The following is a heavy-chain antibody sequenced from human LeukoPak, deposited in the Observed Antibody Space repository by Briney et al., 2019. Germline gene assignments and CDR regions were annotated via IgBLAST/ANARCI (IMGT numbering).Heavy chain of an antibody. Sequence: PGGSLRLSCAASGFTFSSYEMNWVRQAPGKGLEWVSYISSSGSTIYYADSVKGRFTISRDNAKNSLYLQMNSLRAEDTAVYYCARAEAAAGLDYWGQGTLVTVSS. CDR3: ARAEAAAGLDY. D-gene: IGHD6-13*01. CDR1: GFTFSSYE. CDR2: ISSSGSTI. J-gene: IGHJ4*02. V-gene: IGHV3-48*03.